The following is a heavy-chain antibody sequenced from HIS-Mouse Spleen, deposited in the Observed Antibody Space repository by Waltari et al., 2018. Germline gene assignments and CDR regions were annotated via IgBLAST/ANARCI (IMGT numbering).Heavy chain of an antibody. V-gene: IGHV3-53*02. J-gene: IGHJ4*02. CDR1: GFTVSSNY. Sequence: EVQLVETGGGLIQPGGSLRLSCAASGFTVSSNYMSWVRQAPGKGLEWVSVINSGVSTYYADSVKGRFTISRDNSKNTLYLQMNSLRAEDTAVYYCARHYYYGSGSYYFDYWGQGTLVTVSS. CDR3: ARHYYYGSGSYYFDY. CDR2: INSGVST. D-gene: IGHD3-10*01.